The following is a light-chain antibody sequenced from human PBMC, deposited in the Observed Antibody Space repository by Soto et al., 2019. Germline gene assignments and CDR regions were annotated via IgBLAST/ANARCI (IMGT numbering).Light chain of an antibody. J-gene: IGKJ1*01. CDR1: QSVSNN. CDR2: GAS. Sequence: EIVMTQSPATLSVSPGERATLSCRASQSVSNNLAWYQKKLGQAPRLLIYGASTRATGIPARFSGSGSGTEFTLTISSLQSEDVAFYYCQQYNNWWTFGQGTRVDIK. V-gene: IGKV3-15*01. CDR3: QQYNNWWT.